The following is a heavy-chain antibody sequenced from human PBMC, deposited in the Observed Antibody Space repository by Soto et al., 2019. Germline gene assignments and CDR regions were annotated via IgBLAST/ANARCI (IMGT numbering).Heavy chain of an antibody. CDR1: GGFI. Sequence: SETLSLTCTVSGGFIWGWIRQSPDRGLEWIGYIYNSGRYNYNPSLESRLTISIDTSKNQFSLRLASVTAADTAVYYCARTLPNRQLFDSWSQGTLVTVSS. CDR3: ARTLPNRQLFDS. V-gene: IGHV4-59*01. J-gene: IGHJ4*02. CDR2: IYNSGRY. D-gene: IGHD1-1*01.